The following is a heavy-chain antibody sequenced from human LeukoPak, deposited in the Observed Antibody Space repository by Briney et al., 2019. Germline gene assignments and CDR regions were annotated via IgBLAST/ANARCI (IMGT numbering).Heavy chain of an antibody. CDR1: GFTFSDHV. Sequence: GGSLRLSCAASGFTFSDHVMHWVRQAPDKGLEWVAMISYDGNNKYYADSVEGRFTISRDNSKDTLYLQMNSLRAEDTAVYYCARDSRLHSSSFLYNAMDVWGQGTTVTVSS. J-gene: IGHJ6*02. V-gene: IGHV3-30-3*01. CDR2: ISYDGNNK. CDR3: ARDSRLHSSSFLYNAMDV. D-gene: IGHD6-6*01.